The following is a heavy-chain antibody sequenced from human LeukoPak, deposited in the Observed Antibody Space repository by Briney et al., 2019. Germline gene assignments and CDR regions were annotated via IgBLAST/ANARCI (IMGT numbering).Heavy chain of an antibody. D-gene: IGHD5-12*01. CDR1: GYTFSSYY. V-gene: IGHV1-46*01. CDR2: INPSAGSR. CDR3: ARDYSGYDGFDY. J-gene: IGHJ4*02. Sequence: GASVKVSCKASGYTFSSYYMHWVRQAPGQGLEWMGIINPSAGSRSYAQNFQGRVTMTTDTSTSTVYMELRSLRSDDTAVYYCARDYSGYDGFDYWGQGTLVTVSS.